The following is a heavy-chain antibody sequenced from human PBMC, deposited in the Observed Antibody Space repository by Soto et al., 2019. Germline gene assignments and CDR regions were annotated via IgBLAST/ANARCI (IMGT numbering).Heavy chain of an antibody. CDR1: GFTFSRYD. CDR2: IGSAGDT. D-gene: IGHD6-19*01. Sequence: EVELVESGGGLVQPGGSLRLSCAASGFTFSRYDMHWVRQPTGKGLEWVSGIGSAGDTYYPGSVKGRFTISREDAKNSLYLQMNSLRADYTAVYYCVREKDSSGWYSFDSWGRGTLVTVSS. V-gene: IGHV3-13*01. J-gene: IGHJ4*02. CDR3: VREKDSSGWYSFDS.